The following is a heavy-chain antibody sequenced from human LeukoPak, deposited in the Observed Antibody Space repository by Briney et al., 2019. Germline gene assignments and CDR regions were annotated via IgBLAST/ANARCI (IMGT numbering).Heavy chain of an antibody. Sequence: GGSLRLSCAASGFTFSSCSMNWVRQAPGKGLEWVSYISSSSSTIYYADSVKGRFTISRDNAKNSLYLQMNSLRAEDTAVYYCARSSATDAFDIWGQGTMVTVSS. CDR1: GFTFSSCS. J-gene: IGHJ3*02. CDR3: ARSSATDAFDI. V-gene: IGHV3-48*04. D-gene: IGHD3-10*01. CDR2: ISSSSSTI.